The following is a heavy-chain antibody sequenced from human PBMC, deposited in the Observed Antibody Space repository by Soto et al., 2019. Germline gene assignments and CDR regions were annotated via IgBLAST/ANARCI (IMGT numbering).Heavy chain of an antibody. V-gene: IGHV3-30*18. Sequence: GGSLRLSCAASGFTFSSYGMHWVRQAPGKGLEWVAVISYDGSNKYYADSVKGRFTISRDNSKNTLYLQMNSLRAEDTAVYYCAKDANALRWYPTGVFDYWGQGTLVTVSS. CDR1: GFTFSSYG. CDR3: AKDANALRWYPTGVFDY. J-gene: IGHJ4*02. CDR2: ISYDGSNK. D-gene: IGHD4-17*01.